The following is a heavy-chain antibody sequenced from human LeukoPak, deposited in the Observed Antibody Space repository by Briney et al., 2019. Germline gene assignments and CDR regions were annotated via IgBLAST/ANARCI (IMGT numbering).Heavy chain of an antibody. J-gene: IGHJ4*02. CDR3: AKSSGYDFQVDY. D-gene: IGHD5-12*01. V-gene: IGHV3-23*01. CDR2: INGGGGRT. Sequence: GGSLRLSCAASGFTFSSYAMGWVHQAPGKGLEWVSAINGGGGRTYYADSVKGRFTISRDNSKNTLYLQMNSLRAEDTAVYYCAKSSGYDFQVDYWGQGTLVTVSS. CDR1: GFTFSSYA.